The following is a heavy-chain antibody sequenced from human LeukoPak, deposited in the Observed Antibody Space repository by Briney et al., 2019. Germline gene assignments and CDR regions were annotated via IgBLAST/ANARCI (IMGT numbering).Heavy chain of an antibody. Sequence: PGGSLRLSCAASGFSFSTHSMNWVRQAPGKGLEWISLINLDGTDIHYGESVKGRLTISRDNAKNSLYLQMHTLRGEDTAVYYCAGDGVGDRAGDAFDIWSQETVVTVSS. V-gene: IGHV3-21*05. J-gene: IGHJ3*02. CDR1: GFSFSTHS. D-gene: IGHD2-8*01. CDR2: INLDGTDI. CDR3: AGDGVGDRAGDAFDI.